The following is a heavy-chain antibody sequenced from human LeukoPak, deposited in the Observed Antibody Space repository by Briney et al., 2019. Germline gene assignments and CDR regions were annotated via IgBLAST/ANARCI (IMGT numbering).Heavy chain of an antibody. CDR2: INPKYGGT. V-gene: IGHV1-2*02. J-gene: IGHJ3*02. CDR1: GYTFSGYY. CDR3: ARGDGDGPARRAFDI. D-gene: IGHD7-27*01. Sequence: ASVKVSCKASGYTFSGYYMQWVRQAPGQGPEWMGWINPKYGGTNYAQKFQGRVTLTRDTSISTAYMELSGLRSDDTAVYYCARGDGDGPARRAFDIWGQGTMVTVSS.